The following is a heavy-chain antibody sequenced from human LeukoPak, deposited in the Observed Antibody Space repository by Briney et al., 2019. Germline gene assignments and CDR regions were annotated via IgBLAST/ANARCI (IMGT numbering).Heavy chain of an antibody. CDR3: ARKDCSSTSCYLSSFDY. J-gene: IGHJ4*02. Sequence: SGGSLRLSCAASGFTFSSYWMSWVRQAPGKGLEWVANIKQDGSEKYYVDSVKGRFTISRDNAKNSLYLQMNSLRAEDTAVYYCARKDCSSTSCYLSSFDYWGQGTLVTVSS. V-gene: IGHV3-7*01. CDR2: IKQDGSEK. D-gene: IGHD2-2*01. CDR1: GFTFSSYW.